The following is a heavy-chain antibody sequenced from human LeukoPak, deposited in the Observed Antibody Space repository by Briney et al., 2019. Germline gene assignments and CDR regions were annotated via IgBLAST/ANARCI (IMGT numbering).Heavy chain of an antibody. Sequence: GASVKVSCKASGYTFTSYDINWVRQATGQGLEWMGWMNPNSGNTGYAQKFQGRVTMTRNTSISTAYMELSSLRSEDKAVYYCARVRYGGSVPVYTFDIWGQGTMVTVSS. D-gene: IGHD2-15*01. CDR2: MNPNSGNT. CDR1: GYTFTSYD. J-gene: IGHJ3*02. CDR3: ARVRYGGSVPVYTFDI. V-gene: IGHV1-8*01.